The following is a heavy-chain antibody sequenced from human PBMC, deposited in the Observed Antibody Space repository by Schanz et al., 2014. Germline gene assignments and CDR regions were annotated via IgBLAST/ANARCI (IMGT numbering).Heavy chain of an antibody. V-gene: IGHV3-23*04. J-gene: IGHJ4*02. CDR2: ISGSGVIT. CDR1: GFTFSTYA. D-gene: IGHD6-13*01. CDR3: VREVGAAAGLAWGLDY. Sequence: EVQLVESGGGLVQPGGSLRLSCATSGFTFSTYAMSWVRQAPGKGLEWVSGISGSGVITYYEDSVKGRFTISRDNAKSSLFLQMNSLRAEDTAVYYCVREVGAAAGLAWGLDYWGRGTLVTVSS.